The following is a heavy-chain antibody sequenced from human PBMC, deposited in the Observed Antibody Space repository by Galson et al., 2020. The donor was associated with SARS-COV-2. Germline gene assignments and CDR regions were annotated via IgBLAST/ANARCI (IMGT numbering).Heavy chain of an antibody. Sequence: ASVKVSCKASGYTFTSYGISWVRQAPGQGLEWMGWISAYNGNTNYAQKLQGRVTMTTDTSTSTAYMELRSLRSDDTAVYYCARGSTADQVEMATIGAAFDYWGQGTLVTVSS. CDR3: ARGSTADQVEMATIGAAFDY. V-gene: IGHV1-18*04. D-gene: IGHD5-12*01. CDR2: ISAYNGNT. J-gene: IGHJ4*02. CDR1: GYTFTSYG.